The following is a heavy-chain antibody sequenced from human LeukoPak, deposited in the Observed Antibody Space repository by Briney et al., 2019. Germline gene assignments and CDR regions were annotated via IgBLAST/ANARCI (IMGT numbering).Heavy chain of an antibody. D-gene: IGHD5-12*01. CDR1: GGSISSYY. CDR3: ARQASGYDYVMLEGYYYYGMDV. V-gene: IGHV4-59*08. Sequence: SETLSLTCTVSGGSISSYYWSWIRQPPGKGLEWIGYIYYSGSTNYNPSLKSRVTISVDTSKNQFSLKLSSVTAADTAVYYCARQASGYDYVMLEGYYYYGMDVWGQGTTVTVS. J-gene: IGHJ6*02. CDR2: IYYSGST.